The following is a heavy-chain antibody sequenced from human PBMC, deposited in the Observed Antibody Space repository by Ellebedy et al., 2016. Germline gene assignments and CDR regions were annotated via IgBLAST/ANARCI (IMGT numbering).Heavy chain of an antibody. CDR3: AKARSSGFDMDV. CDR2: ILDDGIDK. D-gene: IGHD3-10*01. J-gene: IGHJ6*02. CDR1: GFMFSRYG. Sequence: GESLKISXAASGFMFSRYGIHWVRQAPGKGLEWVAGILDDGIDKNYRHSVKGRFTISRDKSKDRVYLQMNSLRIEDTAVYFCAKARSSGFDMDVWGQGTTVTVSS. V-gene: IGHV3-30*18.